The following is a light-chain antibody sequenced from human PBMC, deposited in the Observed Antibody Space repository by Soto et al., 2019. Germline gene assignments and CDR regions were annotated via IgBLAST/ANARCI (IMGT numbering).Light chain of an antibody. CDR2: GAS. CDR1: QSVNNN. Sequence: EIVMTQSPATLSVSPGERATLSCRASQSVNNNLAWYQQKPGQAPRLLIHGASTRATGIPGRFSGSGSGTQFTLTISSLQSEDFAVYYCQQYNNGPPWTFGQGTKVEIK. V-gene: IGKV3-15*01. CDR3: QQYNNGPPWT. J-gene: IGKJ1*01.